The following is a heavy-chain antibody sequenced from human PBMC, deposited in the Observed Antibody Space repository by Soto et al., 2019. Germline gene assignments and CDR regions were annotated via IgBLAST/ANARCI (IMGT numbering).Heavy chain of an antibody. CDR2: IYYSGST. Sequence: PSETLSLTCTVSGGSISSYYWSWIRQPPGKGLEWIGYIYYSGSTNYNPSLKSRVTISVDTSKNQFSLKLSSVTAADTAVYYCARNQRLAHCYFDYWGQGTLVTVSS. D-gene: IGHD4-17*01. J-gene: IGHJ4*02. CDR3: ARNQRLAHCYFDY. CDR1: GGSISSYY. V-gene: IGHV4-59*01.